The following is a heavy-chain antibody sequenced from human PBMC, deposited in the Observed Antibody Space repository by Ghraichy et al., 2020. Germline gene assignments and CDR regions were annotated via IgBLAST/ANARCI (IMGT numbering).Heavy chain of an antibody. CDR1: GGSTSSYSYY. V-gene: IGHV4-39*01. CDR3: ARREAAWFDP. J-gene: IGHJ5*02. CDR2: SYYTGTT. Sequence: SETLSLTCTVSGGSTSSYSYYWGWIRQPPGKGLEFLAFSYYTGTTYVSPSLKNRVSVSVDTSKNQFSLRLSSVTAADTALYYCARREAAWFDPWGQGTLVIVSS.